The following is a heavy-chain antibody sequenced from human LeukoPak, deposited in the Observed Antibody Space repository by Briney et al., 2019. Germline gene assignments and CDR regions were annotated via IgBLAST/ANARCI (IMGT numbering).Heavy chain of an antibody. Sequence: GGSLRLSCAASGFTFSSYAMSWVRQAPGKGLEWVSAISGSGGSTYYADSVKGRFTISRDNAKNSLYLQMNSLRAEDTAVYYCARGMYSSSWYPDYWGQGTLVTVSS. J-gene: IGHJ4*02. CDR3: ARGMYSSSWYPDY. D-gene: IGHD6-13*01. V-gene: IGHV3-23*01. CDR2: ISGSGGST. CDR1: GFTFSSYA.